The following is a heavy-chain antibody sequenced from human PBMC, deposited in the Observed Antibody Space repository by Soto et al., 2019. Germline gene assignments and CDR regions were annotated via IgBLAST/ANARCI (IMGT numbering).Heavy chain of an antibody. CDR2: INPRGGIT. J-gene: IGHJ6*02. V-gene: IGHV1-46*01. Sequence: VKVSCKASGYTFTSYYIHWVRQAPGQGLEWMGIINPRGGITTYAQKFQGRLTMTGDTSTSTVYMELSSLTSEDTAMYHCASSPAYGSSWYGIPPDLSHGMDVWGQGTTVTVSS. CDR1: GYTFTSYY. CDR3: ASSPAYGSSWYGIPPDLSHGMDV. D-gene: IGHD6-13*01.